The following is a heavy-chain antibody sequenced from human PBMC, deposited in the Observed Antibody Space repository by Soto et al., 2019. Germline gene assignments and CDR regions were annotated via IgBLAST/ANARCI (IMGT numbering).Heavy chain of an antibody. CDR3: ARDYYDSSGYYYYYYGMDV. CDR1: GFTFSSYS. CDR2: ISSSSSTI. D-gene: IGHD3-22*01. J-gene: IGHJ6*02. Sequence: PGGSLRLSCAASGFTFSSYSMNWVRQAPGKGLEWVSYISSSSSTIYYADSVKGRFTISRDNAKNSLYLQMNSLRDEDTAVYYCARDYYDSSGYYYYYYGMDVWGQGTTVTVSS. V-gene: IGHV3-48*02.